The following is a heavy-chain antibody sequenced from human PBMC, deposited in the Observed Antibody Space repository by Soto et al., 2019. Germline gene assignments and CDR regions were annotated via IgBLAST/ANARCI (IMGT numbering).Heavy chain of an antibody. D-gene: IGHD6-25*01. J-gene: IGHJ3*01. V-gene: IGHV3-23*01. CDR1: GFTFTNYC. CDR3: AKFSGPMFIEAASTAVPNAAFDV. Sequence: PGGSLRLSCAASGFTFTNYCITWVRQAPGKGLEWVSGISGSGLRTYYADSVKGRFTIFRDTTKNTVFLQMNSLRAEDTAVYYCAKFSGPMFIEAASTAVPNAAFDVGGHGTMVKVS. CDR2: ISGSGLRT.